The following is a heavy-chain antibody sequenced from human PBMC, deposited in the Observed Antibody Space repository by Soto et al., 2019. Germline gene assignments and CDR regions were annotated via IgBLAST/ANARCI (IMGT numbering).Heavy chain of an antibody. D-gene: IGHD2-15*01. CDR1: GFSLSTYE. CDR2: IGTSGSKK. V-gene: IGHV3-48*03. CDR3: ARIGAGYCSDGHCYYFYFGMDV. J-gene: IGHJ6*02. Sequence: EVQVVESGGGLVHPGGSLRLSCAASGFSLSTYEMNWVRQAPGKGLEWVSYIGTSGSKKFYAHSVSGRFTISRDNAENSMFLQMDSLRPEDSAVYYCARIGAGYCSDGHCYYFYFGMDVWGQGTTVTVSS.